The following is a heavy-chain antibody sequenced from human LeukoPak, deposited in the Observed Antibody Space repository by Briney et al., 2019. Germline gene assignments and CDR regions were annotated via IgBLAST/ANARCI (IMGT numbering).Heavy chain of an antibody. Sequence: PSETLSLTCTVSGGSISSGSYYWRWIRQPAGKGLEWIGRIYTSGSTNYNPSLKSRVTISVDTSKNQFSLKLSSVAAADTAVYYCARSSSWYGGVFNYWGQGTLVTVSS. CDR2: IYTSGST. CDR3: ARSSSWYGGVFNY. J-gene: IGHJ4*02. D-gene: IGHD6-13*01. CDR1: GGSISSGSYY. V-gene: IGHV4-61*02.